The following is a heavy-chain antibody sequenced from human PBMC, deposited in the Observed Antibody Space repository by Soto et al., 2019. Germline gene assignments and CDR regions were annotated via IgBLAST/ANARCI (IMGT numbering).Heavy chain of an antibody. Sequence: PGGFLRLSCAASGVNLSYYYMSLLRPAPGKGLEWVSYISSSGSTIYYADSVKGRFTISRDNAKNSLYLQMNSLRAEDTAVYYCARLQAAIRGWFDPWRQGILVTGSS. D-gene: IGHD2-2*02. CDR1: GVNLSYYY. CDR2: ISSSGSTI. V-gene: IGHV3-11*01. CDR3: ARLQAAIRGWFDP. J-gene: IGHJ5*02.